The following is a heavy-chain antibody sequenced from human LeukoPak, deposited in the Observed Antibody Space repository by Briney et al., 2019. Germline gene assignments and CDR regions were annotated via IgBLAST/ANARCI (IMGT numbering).Heavy chain of an antibody. CDR2: INTNTGNP. D-gene: IGHD3-22*01. V-gene: IGHV7-4-1*02. Sequence: GASVKVSCKASGYTFTSYAMNWVRQAPGQGLEWMGWINTNTGNPTYAQGFTGRFVFSLDTSVSTAYLQISSLKAEDTAVYYCASFTTDYYYYGMDVWGQGTTVTVSS. CDR3: ASFTTDYYYYGMDV. J-gene: IGHJ6*02. CDR1: GYTFTSYA.